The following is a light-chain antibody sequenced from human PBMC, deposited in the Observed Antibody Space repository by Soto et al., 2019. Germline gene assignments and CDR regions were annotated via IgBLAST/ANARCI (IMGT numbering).Light chain of an antibody. CDR1: QSITYNY. Sequence: DIVLTQSPATLSLSPGERATLSCGASQSITYNYLAWYQQKLGLAPRLLIYDTCKSSTGIADRFSGSGSGTVFTLTISRLEPEDFAAYYCQQSGSFITFGGGTKVEIK. CDR3: QQSGSFIT. V-gene: IGKV3D-20*01. CDR2: DTC. J-gene: IGKJ4*01.